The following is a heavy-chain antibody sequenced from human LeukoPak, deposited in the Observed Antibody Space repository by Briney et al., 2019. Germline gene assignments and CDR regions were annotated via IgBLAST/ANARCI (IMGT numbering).Heavy chain of an antibody. CDR1: GYTFTSYY. CDR3: AREGFPPRISDFWSGLGPYYYYGMDV. V-gene: IGHV1-46*01. D-gene: IGHD3-3*01. CDR2: INPSGGST. J-gene: IGHJ6*02. Sequence: ASVKVSCKASGYTFTSYYMHWVRQAPGQGLEWMGIINPSGGSTSYTQKFQGRVTMTRDTSTSTVYMELSSLRSEDTAVYYCAREGFPPRISDFWSGLGPYYYYGMDVWGQGTTVTVSS.